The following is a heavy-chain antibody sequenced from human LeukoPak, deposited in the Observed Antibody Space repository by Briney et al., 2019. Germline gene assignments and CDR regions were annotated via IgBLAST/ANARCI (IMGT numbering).Heavy chain of an antibody. CDR2: INPNSGGT. CDR1: GYTFTGYY. D-gene: IGHD6-19*01. V-gene: IGHV1-2*02. Sequence: ASVKVSCKTSGYTFTGYYMHWVRQAPGQGLEWMGWINPNSGGTNYAQKFQGRVTMTRDTYIRTAYMEMTRLRSDDTAGYYCARYGSGWYFCLWGRGTLVTVS. J-gene: IGHJ2*01. CDR3: ARYGSGWYFCL.